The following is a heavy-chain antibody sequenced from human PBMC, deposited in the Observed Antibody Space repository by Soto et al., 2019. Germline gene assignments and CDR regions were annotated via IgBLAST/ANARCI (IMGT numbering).Heavy chain of an antibody. CDR3: AREIAVGGRAFDY. Sequence: ASVKVSCKASGYTFNTYFIHWVRQAPGQGLEWVGIINPSSDTTNYAQRFQGRLTMTRDTSTSTVYMDLSSLRSEDTAVYYCAREIAVGGRAFDYWGQGTLVTVSS. V-gene: IGHV1-46*02. J-gene: IGHJ4*02. CDR1: GYTFNTYF. D-gene: IGHD6-19*01. CDR2: INPSSDTT.